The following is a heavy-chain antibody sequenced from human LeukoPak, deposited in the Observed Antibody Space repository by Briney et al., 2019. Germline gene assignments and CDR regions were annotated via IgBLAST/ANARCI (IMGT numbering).Heavy chain of an antibody. Sequence: PGGSLRLSCAASGFTVSSNYMSWVRQAPGKGLEWVSVIYSGGSTYYADSVKGRFTISRDNSKNTLYLQMNSLRAEDTAVYYCARVHRRDGYKALDYWGQGTLVTVSS. D-gene: IGHD5-24*01. CDR3: ARVHRRDGYKALDY. V-gene: IGHV3-53*01. CDR1: GFTVSSNY. CDR2: IYSGGST. J-gene: IGHJ4*02.